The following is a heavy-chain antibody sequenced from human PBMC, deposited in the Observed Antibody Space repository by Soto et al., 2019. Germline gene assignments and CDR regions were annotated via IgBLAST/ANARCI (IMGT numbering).Heavy chain of an antibody. CDR2: IKQDGSEK. J-gene: IGHJ4*02. CDR3: ARVGRYRYGWDY. V-gene: IGHV3-7*01. CDR1: VFTFSIYW. Sequence: PGGALLLSCAASVFTFSIYWMSWVRQAPGKGLEWVANIKQDGSEKYYVDSVKGRFTISRDNAKNSLYLQMNSLRAEDTAVYYCARVGRYRYGWDYWGQGTMVTVSS. D-gene: IGHD5-18*01.